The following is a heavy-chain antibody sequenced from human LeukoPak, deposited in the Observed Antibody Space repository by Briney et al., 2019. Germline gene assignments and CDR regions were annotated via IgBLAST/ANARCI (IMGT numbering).Heavy chain of an antibody. Sequence: PGGSLRLSCAASGFTFSSYGMHWVRQAPGKGLEWVAVISYDGSNKYYADSVKGRFTISRDNSKNTLYLQMNSLRAEDTAVYYCANYVEDYWGQGTLVTVSS. J-gene: IGHJ4*02. CDR2: ISYDGSNK. V-gene: IGHV3-30*18. CDR1: GFTFSSYG. CDR3: ANYVEDY. D-gene: IGHD3-16*01.